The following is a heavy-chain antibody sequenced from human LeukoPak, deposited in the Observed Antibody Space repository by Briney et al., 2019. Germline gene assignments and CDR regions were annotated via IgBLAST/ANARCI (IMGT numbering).Heavy chain of an antibody. V-gene: IGHV1-69*13. J-gene: IGHJ6*03. CDR1: GGTFSSYA. D-gene: IGHD4-11*01. CDR3: ARGLQYHYYYYTTWTS. Sequence: ASVKVSCKASGGTFSSYAISWVRQAPGQGLEWMGGIIPIFGTANYAQKFQGRVTITADESTSTAYMELSSLRSEDTAVYYCARGLQYHYYYYTTWTSGAKGPRSPSP. CDR2: IIPIFGTA.